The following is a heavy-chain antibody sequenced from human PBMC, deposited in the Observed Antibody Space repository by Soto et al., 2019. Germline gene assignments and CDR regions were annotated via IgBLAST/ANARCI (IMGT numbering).Heavy chain of an antibody. V-gene: IGHV3-9*01. CDR2: INWKSVNI. J-gene: IGHJ6*03. Sequence: GGSLRLSCAASGFTFDDYAMHWVRQAPGKGLEWVSGINWKSVNIDYADSVKGRFTISRDKAKNSLYLQMNSLRAEDTALYYCAKDQGSNYYYMDVWGKGTTVTVSS. CDR3: AKDQGSNYYYMDV. CDR1: GFTFDDYA.